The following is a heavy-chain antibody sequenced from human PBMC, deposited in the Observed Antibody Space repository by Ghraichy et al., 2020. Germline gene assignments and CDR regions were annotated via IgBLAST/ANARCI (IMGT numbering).Heavy chain of an antibody. D-gene: IGHD5-18*01. CDR2: MNPNSGNT. CDR1: GYTFTSYD. CDR3: AKGGYSYGTYYYYYYGMDV. V-gene: IGHV1-8*01. Sequence: ASVKVSCKASGYTFTSYDINWVRQATGQGLEWMGWMNPNSGNTGYAQKIQGRVTMTRNTSISTAYMELSSLRSEDTAVYYCAKGGYSYGTYYYYYYGMDVWGQGTTVTVSS. J-gene: IGHJ6*02.